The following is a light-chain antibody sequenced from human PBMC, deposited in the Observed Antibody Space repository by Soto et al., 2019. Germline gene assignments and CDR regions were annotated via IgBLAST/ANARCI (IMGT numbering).Light chain of an antibody. CDR2: DAS. Sequence: EIVMTQSPATLSVSPGERATLSCRSSQSISNNLAWYQQKPGQAPRLLIYDASTRATGIPARFSGSGSGTEFTLTISSLQSEDFAIYYCQQYNDWWTFGQGTKVESK. CDR3: QQYNDWWT. J-gene: IGKJ1*01. V-gene: IGKV3-15*01. CDR1: QSISNN.